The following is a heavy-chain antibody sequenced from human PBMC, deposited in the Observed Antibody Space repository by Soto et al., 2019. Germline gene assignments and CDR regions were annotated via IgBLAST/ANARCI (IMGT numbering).Heavy chain of an antibody. Sequence: PGGSLRLSCAASGFTFSSYGMHWVRQAPGKGLEWVAVISYDGSNKYYADYVKGRFTISRDNSKNTLYLQMNSLRAEDTAVYYCASQPLGHSGYVLYYFDYWGQGTLVTVSS. CDR1: GFTFSSYG. J-gene: IGHJ4*02. CDR3: ASQPLGHSGYVLYYFDY. V-gene: IGHV3-30*03. D-gene: IGHD5-12*01. CDR2: ISYDGSNK.